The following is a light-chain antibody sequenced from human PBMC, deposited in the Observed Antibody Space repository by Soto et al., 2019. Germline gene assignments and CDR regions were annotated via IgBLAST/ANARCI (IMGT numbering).Light chain of an antibody. CDR3: QQRSNWPGT. CDR2: DAS. J-gene: IGKJ3*01. CDR1: QSVSSH. Sequence: EIVLTQSPATLSLSPGERATLSCRASQSVSSHLAWYQQKPGQAPRLIINDASNRATGIPARFSGSGSGTDFTLTISSLEPKDFAVYYCQQRSNWPGTFGPGTKVDI. V-gene: IGKV3-11*01.